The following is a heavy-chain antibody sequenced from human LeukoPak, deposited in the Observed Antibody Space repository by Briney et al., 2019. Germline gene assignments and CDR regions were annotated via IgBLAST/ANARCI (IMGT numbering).Heavy chain of an antibody. CDR1: GYTFTSYD. CDR3: ARQRDSFDI. D-gene: IGHD3-22*01. V-gene: IGHV1-8*03. Sequence: ASVKVSCKASGYTFTSYDINWVRQATGQGLEWMGWMNPNSGNTDYAQKFQGRVTITGSTSMSTAYMELGSLRSEDTAVYYCARQRDSFDIWGQGTTVTVSS. J-gene: IGHJ3*02. CDR2: MNPNSGNT.